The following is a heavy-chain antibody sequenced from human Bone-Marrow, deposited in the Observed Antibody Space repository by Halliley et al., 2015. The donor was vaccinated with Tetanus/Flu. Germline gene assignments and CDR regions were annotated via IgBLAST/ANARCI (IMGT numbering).Heavy chain of an antibody. V-gene: IGHV3-53*01. Sequence: GLGWVSVIYSGGSTSYTDSVKGRFTISRDNSKSTLYLQMNSLRAEDTAVYYCTKGGGGDHGYWGQGALVTVSS. CDR3: TKGGGGDHGY. D-gene: IGHD2-21*01. CDR2: IYSGGST. J-gene: IGHJ4*02.